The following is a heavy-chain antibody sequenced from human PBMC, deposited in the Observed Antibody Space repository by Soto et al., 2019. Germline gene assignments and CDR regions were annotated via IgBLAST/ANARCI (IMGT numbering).Heavy chain of an antibody. J-gene: IGHJ6*02. V-gene: IGHV5-10-1*01. D-gene: IGHD4-17*01. CDR3: ARRNLNHYGDYYYYGMDV. CDR1: GYSFTSYW. Sequence: LGESLKISCKGSGYSFTSYWISWVRQMPGKGLEWMGRIDPSDSYTNYSPSFQGHVTISADKSISTAYLQWSSLKASDTAMYYCARRNLNHYGDYYYYGMDVWGQGTTVTVSS. CDR2: IDPSDSYT.